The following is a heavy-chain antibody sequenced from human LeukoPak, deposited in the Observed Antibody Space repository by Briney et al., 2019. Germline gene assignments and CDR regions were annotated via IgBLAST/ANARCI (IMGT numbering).Heavy chain of an antibody. CDR1: GGSFSGYY. V-gene: IGHV4-34*01. CDR3: ARAGGYGGYLYYYYYGMDV. D-gene: IGHD5-12*01. J-gene: IGHJ6*02. Sequence: SETLSLTCVVYGGSFSGYYWSWIRQPPGKGLEWIGEINHSGITNYNPSLKSRVTISVDTSKNQFSLKLSSVTAADTAVYYCARAGGYGGYLYYYYYGMDVWGQGTTVTVSS. CDR2: INHSGIT.